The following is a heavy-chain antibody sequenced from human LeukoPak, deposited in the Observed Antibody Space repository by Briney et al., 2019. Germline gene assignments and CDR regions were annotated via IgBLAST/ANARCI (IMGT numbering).Heavy chain of an antibody. CDR3: ARKDIVVVPAATGYFQH. Sequence: SETLSLTCAVYGGSFSGYYWSWIRQPPGKGLEWIGEINHSGSTNYNPSLKSRVTISVDTSKNQFSLKLSSVTAADTAVYYCARKDIVVVPAATGYFQHWGQGTLVTVSS. CDR1: GGSFSGYY. CDR2: INHSGST. J-gene: IGHJ1*01. D-gene: IGHD2-2*01. V-gene: IGHV4-34*01.